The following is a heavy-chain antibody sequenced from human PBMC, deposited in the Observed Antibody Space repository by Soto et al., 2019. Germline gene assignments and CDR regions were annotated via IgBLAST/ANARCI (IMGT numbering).Heavy chain of an antibody. CDR1: GFSVSIFA. J-gene: IGHJ1*01. CDR3: ARENSVQAWVHHFHH. Sequence: GGSLRLSCEASGFSVSIFAMNLVRQSPGRGLEWVSYISDDGASIYYADSLKGRFTISRDNAKNSLSLQMNNLRAEDTDVYYCARENSVQAWVHHFHHWGPGTLVTLFS. CDR2: ISDDGASI. D-gene: IGHD5-18*01. V-gene: IGHV3-48*03.